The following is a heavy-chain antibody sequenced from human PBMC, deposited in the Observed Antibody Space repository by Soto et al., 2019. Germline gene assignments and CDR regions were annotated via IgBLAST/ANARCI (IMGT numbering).Heavy chain of an antibody. CDR1: GYTFTSYF. Sequence: QVQLVQSGAEVKKPGASVKVSCKASGYTFTSYFMHCVRQAPGQGLESMGIIDPSGGSTTYAQRFLGRVNMNRDTSTSTLYMSLSSLRSEDTAVYYCARSPVPVCTTLFYFDYWGQGTLVTVSS. CDR2: IDPSGGST. D-gene: IGHD2-2*01. CDR3: ARSPVPVCTTLFYFDY. V-gene: IGHV1-46*01. J-gene: IGHJ4*02.